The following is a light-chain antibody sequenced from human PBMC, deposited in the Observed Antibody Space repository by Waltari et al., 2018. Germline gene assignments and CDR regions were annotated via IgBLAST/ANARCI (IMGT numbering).Light chain of an antibody. CDR2: DVR. CDR3: CSYAGNYIMI. Sequence: QSVLTQPRSVSGSRGQSVTISCTGNKSDVGAYDSVSWYQHHPGKVPKLMIYDVRRRPSVVPPRCSGSKSGTSASLTISGLQTEDEADYYCCSYAGNYIMIFGGGTKVTVL. CDR1: KSDVGAYDS. J-gene: IGLJ2*01. V-gene: IGLV2-11*01.